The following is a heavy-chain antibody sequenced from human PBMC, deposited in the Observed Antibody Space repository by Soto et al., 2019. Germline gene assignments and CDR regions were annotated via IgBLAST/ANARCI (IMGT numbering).Heavy chain of an antibody. Sequence: ASVRVSCKASGYTFTGYYMHWLLQAPGQGLEWMGWINPNSGGTNYAQKFQGWVTMTRDTSISTAYMELSRLRSDDTAVYYCARDVGYCTNGVCYLLDYWGQGTLVTVSS. J-gene: IGHJ4*02. V-gene: IGHV1-2*04. CDR1: GYTFTGYY. CDR3: ARDVGYCTNGVCYLLDY. CDR2: INPNSGGT. D-gene: IGHD2-8*01.